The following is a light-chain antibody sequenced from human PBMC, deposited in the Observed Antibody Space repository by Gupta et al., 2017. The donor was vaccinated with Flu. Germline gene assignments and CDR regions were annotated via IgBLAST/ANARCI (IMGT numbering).Light chain of an antibody. CDR2: GSF. J-gene: IGKJ2*01. CDR3: QQYHDWPPAYA. Sequence: PGERAILSCRASQRVSSDLAWYQHKPGQAPGLLMYGSFTRATGVPDRFSASGSGTEFSLTISSLQSEDSGIYYCQQYHDWPPAYALGQGTKLEI. V-gene: IGKV3-15*01. CDR1: QRVSSD.